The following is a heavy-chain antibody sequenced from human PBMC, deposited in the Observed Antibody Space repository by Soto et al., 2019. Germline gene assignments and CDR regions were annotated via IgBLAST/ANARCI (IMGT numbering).Heavy chain of an antibody. J-gene: IGHJ4*02. CDR1: GFNFSTYA. CDR2: ITGSGGST. D-gene: IGHD4-17*01. Sequence: EVPLLESGGGLVQPGGSLRLSCAASGFNFSTYAMIWVRQAPGKGLEWVSVITGSGGSTYYADSVKGRFTISRDTSKNTLFLQMNSLRAEDTAVYYCAKDRYGDYGGIDYWGQGTMVTVSS. CDR3: AKDRYGDYGGIDY. V-gene: IGHV3-23*01.